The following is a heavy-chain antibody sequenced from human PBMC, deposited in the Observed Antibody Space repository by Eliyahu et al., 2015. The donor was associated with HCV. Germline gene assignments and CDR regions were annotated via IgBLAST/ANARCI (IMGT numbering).Heavy chain of an antibody. CDR3: ARLFRCSGGSCYADY. CDR2: IFPADSDT. D-gene: IGHD2-15*01. J-gene: IGHJ4*02. Sequence: EVQLVQSGAEVKKPGESLKISCKGSGYRFTSYWIGWVRQMPGKGLEWMGIIFPADSDTRYSPSFQGQVTISADKSISTAYLQWSSLKASDTAMYYCARLFRCSGGSCYADYWGQGTLVTVSS. V-gene: IGHV5-51*01. CDR1: GYRFTSYW.